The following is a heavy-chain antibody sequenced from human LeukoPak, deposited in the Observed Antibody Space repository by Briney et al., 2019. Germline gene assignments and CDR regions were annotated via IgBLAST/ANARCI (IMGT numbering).Heavy chain of an antibody. D-gene: IGHD5-12*01. CDR3: ARDILREYNGYEEV. CDR2: IYSDGYT. V-gene: IGHV3-53*01. J-gene: IGHJ4*02. CDR1: GFTVSTNY. Sequence: PGGSLRLSCAASGFTVSTNYMSWVRQAPGKGLEWVSVIYSDGYTYYADSVKGRFTISRDNSKNTLYLQMNSLRAEDTAVYYCARDILREYNGYEEVWGQGTLVTVSS.